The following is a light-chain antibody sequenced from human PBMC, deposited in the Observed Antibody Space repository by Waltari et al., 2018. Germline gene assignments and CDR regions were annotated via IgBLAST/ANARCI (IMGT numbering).Light chain of an antibody. V-gene: IGLV3-21*03. J-gene: IGLJ2*01. CDR3: QLWDRSKSHVT. CDR1: DIGGQR. Sequence: SLLTPPPSVSVAPGTTARLHGRGDDIGGQRVPWYQWKPVQAPVLVVYDDTNRPSGVPERFFGSKSVNTATLTLGRVEAGDEADDYCQLWDRSKSHVTFGGGTKLTVL. CDR2: DDT.